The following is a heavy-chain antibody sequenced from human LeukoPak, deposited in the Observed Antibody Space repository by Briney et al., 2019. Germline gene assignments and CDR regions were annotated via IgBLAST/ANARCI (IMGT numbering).Heavy chain of an antibody. V-gene: IGHV1-69*05. D-gene: IGHD1-7*01. CDR1: GGTFSSYA. CDR2: IIPIFGTA. CDR3: ATKGAQYYGMDV. Sequence: ASVKVSCKASGGTFSSYAISWVRQAPGQGLEWMGGIIPIFGTANYAQKFQGRVTITTDESTSTAYMELSSLRSEDTAVYYCATKGAQYYGMDVWGQGTTVTVSS. J-gene: IGHJ6*02.